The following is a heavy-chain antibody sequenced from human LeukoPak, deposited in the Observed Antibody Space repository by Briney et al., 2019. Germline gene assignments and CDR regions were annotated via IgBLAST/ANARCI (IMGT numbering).Heavy chain of an antibody. CDR2: IYPGDSDT. CDR3: ARVDYYDSSGYYYDPSFDY. Sequence: GESLKISCKGSGYSFTSYWIGWVRQMPGKGLEWMGIIYPGDSDTRYSPSFQGQVTISADKSISSAYLQWSSLKASDTAMYYCARVDYYDSSGYYYDPSFDYWGQGTLVTVSS. D-gene: IGHD3-22*01. V-gene: IGHV5-51*01. CDR1: GYSFTSYW. J-gene: IGHJ4*02.